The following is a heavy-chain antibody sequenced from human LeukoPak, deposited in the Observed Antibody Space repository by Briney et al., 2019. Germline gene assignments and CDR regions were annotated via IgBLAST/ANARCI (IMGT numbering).Heavy chain of an antibody. V-gene: IGHV3-23*01. J-gene: IGHJ4*02. CDR2: ISRRDDYT. Sequence: GGSLRLSCAASGFAFSSYAMSWVRQPPGKGLEWVSVISRRDDYTYYADSVKGRFTISRDNSKNTLYLQMNSLRDEDTAVYYCVLRGGATDYWGQGTLVTVSS. CDR1: GFAFSSYA. CDR3: VLRGGATDY. D-gene: IGHD3-16*01.